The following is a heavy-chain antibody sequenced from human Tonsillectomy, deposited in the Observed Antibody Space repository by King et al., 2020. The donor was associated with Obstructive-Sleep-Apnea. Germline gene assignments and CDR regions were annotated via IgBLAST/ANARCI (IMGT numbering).Heavy chain of an antibody. CDR1: GFTFSSYA. CDR2: ISYDGSKK. V-gene: IGHV3-30*04. D-gene: IGHD3/OR15-3a*01. CDR3: AREWARTSDY. J-gene: IGHJ4*02. Sequence: VQLVESGGGVVQPGRSLRLSCAASGFTFSSYAMHWVRQAPGKGLEWVAGISYDGSKKDYADSVKGRFTISRDNSNNTLYLQMSSLRAEDTAVYYCAREWARTSDYWGQGTLVTVSS.